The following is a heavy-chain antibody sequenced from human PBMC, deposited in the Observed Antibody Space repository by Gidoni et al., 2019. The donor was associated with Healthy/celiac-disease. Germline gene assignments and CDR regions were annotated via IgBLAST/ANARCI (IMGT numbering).Heavy chain of an antibody. CDR1: GGSFSGYH. D-gene: IGHD6-13*01. J-gene: IGHJ4*02. CDR2: INHSGST. CDR3: ARGGRQQLVPAIAPPDKTPRSYFDY. Sequence: QVQLQQWGAGLLKPSETLSLTCAVHGGSFSGYHWSWLRHPPGKGLEWIGEINHSGSTNYNPSLKSRVTISVDTSKNQFSLKLSSVTAADTAVYYCARGGRQQLVPAIAPPDKTPRSYFDYWGQGTLVTVSS. V-gene: IGHV4-34*01.